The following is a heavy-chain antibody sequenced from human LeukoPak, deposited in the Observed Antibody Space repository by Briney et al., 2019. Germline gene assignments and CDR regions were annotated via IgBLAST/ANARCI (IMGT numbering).Heavy chain of an antibody. D-gene: IGHD6-13*01. CDR2: LYSGGTA. CDR3: ARGSAVAGFDP. J-gene: IGHJ5*02. V-gene: IGHV3-53*01. Sequence: PGGSLRLSCAASGLTVSSNYMSWVRQAPGKGLEWVSVLYSGGTAYFADSVKGRFTISRDNSKNTLYLQMNSLRCDDTAVYYCARGSAVAGFDPWGQGTLVTVSS. CDR1: GLTVSSNY.